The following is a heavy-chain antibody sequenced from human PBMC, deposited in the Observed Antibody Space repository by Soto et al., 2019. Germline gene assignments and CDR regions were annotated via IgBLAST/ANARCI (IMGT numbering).Heavy chain of an antibody. Sequence: QVQLVESGGGVVQPGWSLGLSCGASGFTLSSYGMHWVRQAPGKGLEWVAVISDDGSNKYYADPVKGRFTISRDNSKNTLYLQMSSLRAEDTAVYYCAKDPYVYSSSPTAFDIWGQGTMVTVSS. V-gene: IGHV3-30*18. CDR3: AKDPYVYSSSPTAFDI. CDR1: GFTLSSYG. CDR2: ISDDGSNK. J-gene: IGHJ3*02. D-gene: IGHD6-13*01.